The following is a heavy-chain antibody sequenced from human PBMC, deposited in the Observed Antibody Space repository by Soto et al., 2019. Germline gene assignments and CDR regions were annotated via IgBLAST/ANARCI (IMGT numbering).Heavy chain of an antibody. V-gene: IGHV4-59*01. CDR1: DDSISGYH. CDR3: ARDGRYCSGGSCYSLPYYFDY. D-gene: IGHD2-15*01. CDR2: VYHSGST. Sequence: PSETLSLTCTVSDDSISGYHWSWIRQPPGKGLERIGYVYHSGSTNYNPSLKSRVTISVDTSKNQFSLRLNSVTAADTAVYYCARDGRYCSGGSCYSLPYYFDYWGQGTLVTVSS. J-gene: IGHJ4*02.